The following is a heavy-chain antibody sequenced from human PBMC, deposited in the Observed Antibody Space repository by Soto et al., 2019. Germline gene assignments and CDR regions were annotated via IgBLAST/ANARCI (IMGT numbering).Heavy chain of an antibody. V-gene: IGHV1-69*01. CDR2: IIPIFGTA. D-gene: IGHD6-13*01. CDR1: GGTFSSYA. J-gene: IGHJ4*02. Sequence: QVQLVQSGAEVKKPGSSVKVSCKASGGTFSSYAISWVRQAPGQGLEWMGGIIPIFGTANYAQKFQGRVTITADETTSTAYMELSSLRSEDTAVYYCAREGFLRFAGTSSFDYWGQGTLVTVSS. CDR3: AREGFLRFAGTSSFDY.